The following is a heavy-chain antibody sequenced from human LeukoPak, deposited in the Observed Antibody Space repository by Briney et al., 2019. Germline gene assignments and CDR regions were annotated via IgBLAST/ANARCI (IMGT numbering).Heavy chain of an antibody. CDR3: ARERGRTSVYDY. J-gene: IGHJ4*02. CDR1: GFTFSSYA. Sequence: GGSLRLSCAASGFTFSSYAMHWVRQAPGKGLEWVAVIWYDGSNKYYADSVKGRFTISRDNSKNTLYLQMNSLRAEDTAVYYCARERGRTSVYDYWGQGTLVTVSS. CDR2: IWYDGSNK. V-gene: IGHV3-33*08. D-gene: IGHD3-16*01.